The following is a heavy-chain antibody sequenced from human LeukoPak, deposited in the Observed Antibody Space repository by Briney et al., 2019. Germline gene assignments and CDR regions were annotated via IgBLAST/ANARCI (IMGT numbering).Heavy chain of an antibody. Sequence: QSGGSLRLSCAASGFTFSSYWMNWARQAPGKGLEWVASINHNGNVNYHVDSVKGRFTISRDNAKNSLYLQMSNLRAEDTAVYYCARDGRPLDYWGQGTLVTVSS. J-gene: IGHJ4*02. CDR3: ARDGRPLDY. CDR2: INHNGNVN. CDR1: GFTFSSYW. V-gene: IGHV3-7*03.